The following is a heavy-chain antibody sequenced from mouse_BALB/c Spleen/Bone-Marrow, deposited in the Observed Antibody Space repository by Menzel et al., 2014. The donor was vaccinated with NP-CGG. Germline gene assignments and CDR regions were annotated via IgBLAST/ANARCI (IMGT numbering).Heavy chain of an antibody. CDR3: AFYFYGSSLFDY. J-gene: IGHJ3*01. CDR1: GFNIKDTY. V-gene: IGHV14-3*02. Sequence: DVKLQQSGAELVKPGASVKLSCTASGFNIKDTYMHWVKQRPEQGLEWIGRIDPANGNTKYDPKFQGKATITADTSSNTAYLQLSSLTSGDTAVYYCAFYFYGSSLFDYWGQGTLVTVSA. D-gene: IGHD1-1*01. CDR2: IDPANGNT.